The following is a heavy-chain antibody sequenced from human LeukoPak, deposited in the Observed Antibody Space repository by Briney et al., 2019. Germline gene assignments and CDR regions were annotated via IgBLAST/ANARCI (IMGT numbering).Heavy chain of an antibody. CDR1: GYTFTSYY. Sequence: GASVKVSCKASGYTFTSYYMHWVRQAPGQGLEWMGIINPSGGSTSYAQKFQGRVTMTRDMSTSTVYMELSSLRSEDTAVYYCARGGIYGDYRGDWFDPWGQGTLVTVSS. D-gene: IGHD4-17*01. CDR2: INPSGGST. J-gene: IGHJ5*02. V-gene: IGHV1-46*01. CDR3: ARGGIYGDYRGDWFDP.